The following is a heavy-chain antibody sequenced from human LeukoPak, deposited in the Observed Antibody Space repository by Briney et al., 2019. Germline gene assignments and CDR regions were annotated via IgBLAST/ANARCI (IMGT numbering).Heavy chain of an antibody. J-gene: IGHJ4*02. CDR3: ARADGRYYYGSGSQYYFDY. CDR2: FSSSSSYI. Sequence: GSLRLSCAASGFTFSSYSMNWVRQAPGKGLEWVSSFSSSSSYIYYADSVKGRFTISRDNAKNSLYLQMNSLRAEDTAVCYCARADGRYYYGSGSQYYFDYWGQGTLVTVSS. CDR1: GFTFSSYS. V-gene: IGHV3-21*01. D-gene: IGHD3-10*01.